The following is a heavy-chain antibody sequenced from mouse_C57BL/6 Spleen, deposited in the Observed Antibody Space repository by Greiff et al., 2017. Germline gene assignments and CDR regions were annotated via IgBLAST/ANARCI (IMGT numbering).Heavy chain of an antibody. CDR3: ARGPTTVINWYFDV. CDR1: GYTFTDYY. CDR2: INPNNGGT. Sequence: EVQLQQSGPELVKPGASVKISCKASGYTFTDYYMNWVKQSHGKSLEWIGDINPNNGGTSYNQKFKGKATLTVDKSSSTAYMELRSLTSEDSAVYYCARGPTTVINWYFDVGGTGTTVTVSS. V-gene: IGHV1-26*01. D-gene: IGHD1-1*01. J-gene: IGHJ1*03.